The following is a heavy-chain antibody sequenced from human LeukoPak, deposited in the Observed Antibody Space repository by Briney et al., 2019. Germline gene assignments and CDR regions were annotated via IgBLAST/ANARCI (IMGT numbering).Heavy chain of an antibody. J-gene: IGHJ1*01. CDR3: ARAATPLWFGEKPGYFQH. CDR2: SSGSGGST. CDR1: GFTFSSYA. D-gene: IGHD3-10*01. Sequence: PGGSLRLSCAASGFTFSSYAMSLVRQAPGKGLEWVSASSGSGGSTYYADSVKGRFTISRDNSKNTLYLQMNSLRAEDTAVYYCARAATPLWFGEKPGYFQHWGQGTLVTVSS. V-gene: IGHV3-23*01.